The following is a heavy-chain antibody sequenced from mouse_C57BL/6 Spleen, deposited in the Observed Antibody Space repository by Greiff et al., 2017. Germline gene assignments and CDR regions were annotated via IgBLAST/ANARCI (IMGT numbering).Heavy chain of an antibody. CDR1: GFTFSSYA. CDR2: ISDGGSYT. CDR3: ARDGYDYYFDY. V-gene: IGHV5-4*01. J-gene: IGHJ2*01. Sequence: DVKLVESGGGLVKPGGSLKLSCAASGFTFSSYAMSWVRQTPEKRLEWVATISDGGSYTYYPDNVKGRFTISRDTAKNNLYLQMSHLKSEDTAMYYCARDGYDYYFDYWGQGTTLTVSS. D-gene: IGHD2-4*01.